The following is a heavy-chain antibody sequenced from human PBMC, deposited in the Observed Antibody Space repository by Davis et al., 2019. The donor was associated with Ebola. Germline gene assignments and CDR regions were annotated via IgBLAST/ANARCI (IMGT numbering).Heavy chain of an antibody. CDR2: IYYSGST. Sequence: MPSETLSLTCTVSGGSISSSSYYWGWIRQPPGKGLEWIGSIYYSGSTYYNPSLKSRVTISVDTSKNQFSLKLSSVTAADTAVYYCARVSYSYGTIDYWGQGTLVTVSS. CDR1: GGSISSSSYY. J-gene: IGHJ4*02. D-gene: IGHD5-18*01. V-gene: IGHV4-39*01. CDR3: ARVSYSYGTIDY.